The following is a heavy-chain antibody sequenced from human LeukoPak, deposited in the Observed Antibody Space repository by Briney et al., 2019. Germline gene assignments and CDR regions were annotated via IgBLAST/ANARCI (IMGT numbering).Heavy chain of an antibody. J-gene: IGHJ4*02. Sequence: GGSLRLSCAASGFTFSSQNMDWARQAPGKGLEWVAYISTSGDSTKYADSVEGRFTISRDNVENSLYLLMNSLRVDDTAVYYCVKNGWLDYWGQGIVVTVSS. CDR3: VKNGWLDY. CDR2: ISTSGDST. D-gene: IGHD6-19*01. CDR1: GFTFSSQN. V-gene: IGHV3-21*01.